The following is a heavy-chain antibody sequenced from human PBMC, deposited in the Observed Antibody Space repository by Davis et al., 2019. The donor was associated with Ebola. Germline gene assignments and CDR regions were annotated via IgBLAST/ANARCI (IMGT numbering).Heavy chain of an antibody. CDR1: GFTFSSYW. V-gene: IGHV3-74*01. Sequence: GESLKISCAASGFTFSSYWMHWLRQAPGKGLVWVSRINSDGSSTSYADSVKGRFTISRDNAKNTLYLQMNSLRDEDTAVYYCARDPFYDYICAIAFEIWGQGTMVTFSS. D-gene: IGHD3-16*01. CDR2: INSDGSST. J-gene: IGHJ3*02. CDR3: ARDPFYDYICAIAFEI.